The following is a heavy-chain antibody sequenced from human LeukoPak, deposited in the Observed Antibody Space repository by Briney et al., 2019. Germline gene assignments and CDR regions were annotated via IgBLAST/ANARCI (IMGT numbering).Heavy chain of an antibody. V-gene: IGHV3-23*01. CDR1: GFTFSSYA. J-gene: IGHJ6*03. CDR2: ISGSGGST. Sequence: GGSLRLSCAASGFTFSSYAMSWVRQAPGKGLEWVSAISGSGGSTYYADSVKGRFTISRDNSKNTLYLQMNSLRAEDTAVYSCTKAASFSYYYYMDVWGKGTTVTVSS. CDR3: TKAASFSYYYYMDV.